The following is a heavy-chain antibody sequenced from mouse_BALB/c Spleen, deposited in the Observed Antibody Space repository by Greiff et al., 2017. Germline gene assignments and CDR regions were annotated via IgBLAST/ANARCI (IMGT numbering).Heavy chain of an antibody. Sequence: QVQLKESGPGLVAPSQSLSITCTVSGFSLTSYGVHWVRQPPGKGLEWLGVIWAGGSTNYNSALMSRLSISKDNSKSQVFLKMNSLQTDDTAMDYCARENYGSSYFDYWGQGTTLTGSS. CDR3: ARENYGSSYFDY. J-gene: IGHJ2*01. V-gene: IGHV2-9*02. CDR1: GFSLTSYG. D-gene: IGHD1-1*01. CDR2: IWAGGST.